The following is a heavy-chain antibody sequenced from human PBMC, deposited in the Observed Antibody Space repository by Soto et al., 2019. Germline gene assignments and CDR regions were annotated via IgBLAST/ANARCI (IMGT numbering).Heavy chain of an antibody. D-gene: IGHD5-18*01. V-gene: IGHV4-31*03. J-gene: IGHJ4*02. Sequence: PSETLSVTYTVTGGSVSSGGYYWSWIRQHPEKGLEWIGYFSYSGNTYYSPSLKSRATISVDTSKNQFSLKLSSVTAADTAVYYCARDRHNYGPLFDYWGQGTLVTVSS. CDR3: ARDRHNYGPLFDY. CDR1: GGSVSSGGYY. CDR2: FSYSGNT.